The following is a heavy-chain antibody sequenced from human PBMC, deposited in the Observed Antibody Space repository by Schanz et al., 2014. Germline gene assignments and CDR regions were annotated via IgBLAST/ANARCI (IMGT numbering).Heavy chain of an antibody. V-gene: IGHV3-20*04. Sequence: EVQLVESGGGLVQPGESLRLSCAASGFSFSNYWISWVRQAPGKGLEWFCGIKWNGGSTGYADSVKGRFTISRDNAKNTLYLQMNSLRAEDTALYYCARDSASNGWYPSDYWGQGTLVTVSS. CDR3: ARDSASNGWYPSDY. CDR1: GFSFSNYW. D-gene: IGHD6-19*01. CDR2: IKWNGGST. J-gene: IGHJ4*02.